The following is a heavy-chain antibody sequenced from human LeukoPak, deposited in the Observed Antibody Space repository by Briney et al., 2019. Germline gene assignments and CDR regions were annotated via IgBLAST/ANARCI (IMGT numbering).Heavy chain of an antibody. D-gene: IGHD5-18*01. Sequence: GGSLRLTXVVSGFTFSTYSMNWVRQAPGKGLEWVSYISSTSGTMHYADSVKGRFTISRDSAKNSLYLQMNSLRAEDTAVYFCARELKFAMAAFDYWGQGTLVSVSS. V-gene: IGHV3-48*01. J-gene: IGHJ4*02. CDR1: GFTFSTYS. CDR3: ARELKFAMAAFDY. CDR2: ISSTSGTM.